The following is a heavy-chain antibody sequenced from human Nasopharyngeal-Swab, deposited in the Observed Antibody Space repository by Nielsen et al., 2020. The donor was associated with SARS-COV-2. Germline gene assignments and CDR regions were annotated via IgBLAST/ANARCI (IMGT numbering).Heavy chain of an antibody. D-gene: IGHD6-19*01. J-gene: IGHJ6*02. CDR3: ARERGSGWYDRVYYGMDV. V-gene: IGHV1-8*01. CDR2: MNPNSGNT. Sequence: WVRQTPGQGLEWMGWMNPNSGNTGYAQKFQGRVTMTRDTSTSTVYMELSSLRSEDTAVYYCARERGSGWYDRVYYGMDVWGQGTTVNVSS.